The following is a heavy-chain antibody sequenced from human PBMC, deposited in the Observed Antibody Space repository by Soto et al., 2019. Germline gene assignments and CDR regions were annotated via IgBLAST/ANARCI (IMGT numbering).Heavy chain of an antibody. CDR1: GFTFSSYW. D-gene: IGHD4-17*01. V-gene: IGHV3-7*03. CDR2: IKQDGSEK. CDR3: ARGLRWYSTEYFQH. Sequence: EVQLVECGGGLVQPGGSLRLSCAASGFTFSSYWMSWVRQAPGKGLEWVANIKQDGSEKYYVDSVKGRFTISRDNAKNSLYLQMNSLRAEDTAVYYCARGLRWYSTEYFQHWGQGTLVTVSS. J-gene: IGHJ1*01.